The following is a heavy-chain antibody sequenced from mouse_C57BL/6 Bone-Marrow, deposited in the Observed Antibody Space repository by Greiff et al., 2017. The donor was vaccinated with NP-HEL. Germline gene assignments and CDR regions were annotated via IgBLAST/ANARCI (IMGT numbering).Heavy chain of an antibody. Sequence: QVQLQQSGAELVRPGTSVKVSCKASGYAFTNYLIEWVKQRPGQGLEWIGVINPGSGGTNYNEKFKGKATLTADKSSSTAYLQLSSRTSEDSAVYFCARHYGSSYGFAYWGQGTLVTVSA. J-gene: IGHJ3*01. D-gene: IGHD1-1*01. V-gene: IGHV1-54*01. CDR2: INPGSGGT. CDR1: GYAFTNYL. CDR3: ARHYGSSYGFAY.